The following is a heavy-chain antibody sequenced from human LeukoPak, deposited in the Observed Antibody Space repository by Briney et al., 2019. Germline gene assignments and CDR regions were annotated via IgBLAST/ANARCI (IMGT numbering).Heavy chain of an antibody. CDR1: GGSISTYY. J-gene: IGHJ6*03. V-gene: IGHV4-59*08. CDR2: IYYSGST. D-gene: IGHD2-2*01. CDR3: ARAPRDRGYCGATSCFEYMDV. Sequence: SETLSLTCTVSGGSISTYYWSWIRQPPGKGLEWIGYIYYSGSTNYNPSLKSRVTISVDTSKNQFSLKLSSVTAADTAVYYCARAPRDRGYCGATSCFEYMDVWGRGTTVTISS.